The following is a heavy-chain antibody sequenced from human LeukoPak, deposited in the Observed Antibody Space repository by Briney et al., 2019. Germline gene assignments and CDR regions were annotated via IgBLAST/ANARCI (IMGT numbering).Heavy chain of an antibody. D-gene: IGHD3-22*01. CDR1: GYSFTSYW. Sequence: GESLKISCQGSGYSFTSYWIGWVRQMPGKGLEWMGIIYPGDSDTRYSPSFQGQVTISADKSISTAYLQWSSLKASDTAMYYCARLRGYYYDSSGYSDYWGQGTLVTVSS. CDR3: ARLRGYYYDSSGYSDY. J-gene: IGHJ4*02. V-gene: IGHV5-51*01. CDR2: IYPGDSDT.